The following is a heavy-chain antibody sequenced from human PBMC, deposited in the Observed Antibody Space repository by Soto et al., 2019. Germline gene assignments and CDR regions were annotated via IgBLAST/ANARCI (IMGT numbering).Heavy chain of an antibody. Sequence: QVQLVESGGGVVQPGRSLRLSCAASGFTFSSYGMHWVRQAPGKGLAWVAVIWYDGSNKYYADSVKGRFTISRDNSKNTLYLQMNSLRADDTAVYYCARDEVAGTKIDYWGQGTLVTVSS. J-gene: IGHJ4*02. CDR1: GFTFSSYG. V-gene: IGHV3-33*01. D-gene: IGHD1-7*01. CDR2: IWYDGSNK. CDR3: ARDEVAGTKIDY.